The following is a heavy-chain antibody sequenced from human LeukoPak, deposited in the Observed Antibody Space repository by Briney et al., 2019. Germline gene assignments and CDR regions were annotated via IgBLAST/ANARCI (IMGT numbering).Heavy chain of an antibody. D-gene: IGHD4-23*01. CDR3: AKGGSMVVTPLFDY. CDR2: ISWNSGSI. CDR1: GFTFDDYA. J-gene: IGHJ4*02. V-gene: IGHV3-9*03. Sequence: PGGSLRLSCAASGFTFDDYAMHWARQAPGKGLEWVSGISWNSGSIGYADSVKGRFTISRDNAKNSLYLQMNSLRAEDMALYYCAKGGSMVVTPLFDYWGQGTLVTVSS.